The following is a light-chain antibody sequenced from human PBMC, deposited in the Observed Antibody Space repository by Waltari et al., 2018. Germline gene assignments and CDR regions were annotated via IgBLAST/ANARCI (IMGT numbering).Light chain of an antibody. Sequence: QSALTQPPSVSGSPGQSVTISCRGTSSDVGTSNRVSWYQQPPGTAPKLIIFDLSSRPSGVPDRFSGSKSGSTASLTISGLQAEDEGDYYCSSYTPSGTLVFGGGTKLTVL. J-gene: IGLJ2*01. CDR2: DLS. V-gene: IGLV2-18*02. CDR1: SSDVGTSNR. CDR3: SSYTPSGTLV.